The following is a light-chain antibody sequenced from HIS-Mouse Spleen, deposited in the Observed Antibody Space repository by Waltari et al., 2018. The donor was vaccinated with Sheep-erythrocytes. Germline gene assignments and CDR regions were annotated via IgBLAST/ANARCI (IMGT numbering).Light chain of an antibody. CDR3: CSYAGSYTFVV. J-gene: IGLJ2*01. CDR2: DVS. Sequence: QSALTQPRSVSGSPGQSVTISCTGTSSDVGGYNYVSWYQPHPGKAPKLMIYDVSKRPSGVPDRFSGSKSGNPASLTISGLQAEDEADYYCCSYAGSYTFVVFGGGTKLTVL. V-gene: IGLV2-11*01. CDR1: SSDVGGYNY.